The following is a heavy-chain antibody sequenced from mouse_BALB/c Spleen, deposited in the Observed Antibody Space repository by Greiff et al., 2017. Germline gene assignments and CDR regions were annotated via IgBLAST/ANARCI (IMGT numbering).Heavy chain of an antibody. CDR1: GFAFSSYD. CDR2: ISSGGGST. CDR3: ARRNGKGAMDY. Sequence: EVKLAESGGGLVKPGGSLKLSCAASGFAFSSYDMSWVRQTPEKRLEWVAYISSGGGSTYYPDTVKGRFTNSRDNAKNTLYLQMSSLKSEDTAMYYCARRNGKGAMDYWGQGTSVTVSS. J-gene: IGHJ4*01. V-gene: IGHV5-12-1*01. D-gene: IGHD2-1*01.